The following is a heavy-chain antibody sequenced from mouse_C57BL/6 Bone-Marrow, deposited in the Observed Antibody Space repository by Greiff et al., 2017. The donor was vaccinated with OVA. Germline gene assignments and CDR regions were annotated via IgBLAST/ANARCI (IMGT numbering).Heavy chain of an antibody. CDR2: INPYNGDT. CDR1: GYSFTGYF. Sequence: EVKLQESGPELVKPGDSVKISCKASGYSFTGYFMNWVMQSHGKSLEWIGRINPYNGDTFYNQKFKGKATLTVDKSSSTAHMELRSLTSEDSAVYYCAKGITTALMDYWGQGTSVTVSS. CDR3: AKGITTALMDY. V-gene: IGHV1-20*01. J-gene: IGHJ4*01. D-gene: IGHD1-2*01.